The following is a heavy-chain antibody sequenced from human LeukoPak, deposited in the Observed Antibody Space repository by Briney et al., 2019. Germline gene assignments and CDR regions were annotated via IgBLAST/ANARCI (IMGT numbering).Heavy chain of an antibody. Sequence: SVKVSCKASGGTFSSYAISWVRQAPGQGLEWMGGIIPIFGTANYAQKFQGRVTITTDESTSTAYMELSSLRSEDTAVYYCARDVPGLEFGELWPYYYYYMDVWGKGTTVTVSS. J-gene: IGHJ6*03. CDR3: ARDVPGLEFGELWPYYYYYMDV. V-gene: IGHV1-69*05. D-gene: IGHD3-10*01. CDR2: IIPIFGTA. CDR1: GGTFSSYA.